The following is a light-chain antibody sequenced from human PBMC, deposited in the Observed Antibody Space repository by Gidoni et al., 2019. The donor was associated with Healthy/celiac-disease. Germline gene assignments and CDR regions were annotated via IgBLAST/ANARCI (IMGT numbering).Light chain of an antibody. CDR2: DAS. V-gene: IGKV1-33*01. J-gene: IGKJ4*01. CDR3: QQYDNLPLT. CDR1: QDISNY. Sequence: DIQMTPSPSSLSASVGDRVTITCQASQDISNYLNWYQQKPGKAPKLLIYDASNLETGVPSRFSGSGSGRDFTFNISSLQPEDIATYYCQQYDNLPLTFGGGTKVEIK.